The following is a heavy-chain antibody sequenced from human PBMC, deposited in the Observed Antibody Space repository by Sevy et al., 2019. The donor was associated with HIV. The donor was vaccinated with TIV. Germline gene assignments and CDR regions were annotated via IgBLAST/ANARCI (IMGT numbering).Heavy chain of an antibody. CDR1: GFTLRNYW. D-gene: IGHD2-15*01. J-gene: IGHJ6*04. V-gene: IGHV3-74*01. CDR3: TRDRLLSGMDV. CDR2: SNTDGSDT. Sequence: GGSLRLSCAASGFTLRNYWMHWVRQAPGEGLVWVSRSNTDGSDTSYADSVRGRFTISRDNAKNTLYLQMNSLRAEETGVYYCTRDRLLSGMDVWGKGTTVTFSS.